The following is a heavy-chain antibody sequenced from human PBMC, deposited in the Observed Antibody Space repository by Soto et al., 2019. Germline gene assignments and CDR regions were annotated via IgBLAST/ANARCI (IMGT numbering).Heavy chain of an antibody. CDR1: GLSVTDSAMG. D-gene: IGHD6-13*01. CDR2: IDPSGDK. J-gene: IGHJ5*02. CDR3: ARRQLAVAVSPWFDP. V-gene: IGHV2-26*01. Sequence: QVPLKESGPGLVKPTETLPLSCTVAGLSVTDSAMGVSWIRPPPGQPLERLAPIDPSGDKSYRTFLKSRRASSKDTAKSRIGLTKTTMDPADTATYYCARRQLAVAVSPWFDPWGQGIPVTVSS.